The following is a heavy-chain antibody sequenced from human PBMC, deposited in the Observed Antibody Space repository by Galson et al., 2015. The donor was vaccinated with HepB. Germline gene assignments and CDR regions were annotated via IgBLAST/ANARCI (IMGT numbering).Heavy chain of an antibody. Sequence: SLRLSCAASGFTFSSYEMNWVRQAPGKGLEWVSYISSSGSTIYYADSVKGRFTISRDNAKNSLYLQMNSLRAEDTAVYYCASLGSSGYYGDYWGQGTLSPSPQ. CDR2: ISSSGSTI. CDR1: GFTFSSYE. CDR3: ASLGSSGYYGDY. J-gene: IGHJ4*02. D-gene: IGHD3-22*01. V-gene: IGHV3-48*03.